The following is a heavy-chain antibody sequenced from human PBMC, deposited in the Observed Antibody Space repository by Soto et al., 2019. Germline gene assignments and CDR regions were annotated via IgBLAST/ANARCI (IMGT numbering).Heavy chain of an antibody. J-gene: IGHJ4*02. Sequence: AASVKVSCKASGYTFTSYGISWVRQAPGQGLEWMGWISAYNGNTNYAQKLQGRVTMTADTSTSTAYMELRSLRSDDTAVYYCARDRNYGTFFDYWGQGTLVTVSS. CDR3: ARDRNYGTFFDY. CDR1: GYTFTSYG. CDR2: ISAYNGNT. V-gene: IGHV1-18*01. D-gene: IGHD4-17*01.